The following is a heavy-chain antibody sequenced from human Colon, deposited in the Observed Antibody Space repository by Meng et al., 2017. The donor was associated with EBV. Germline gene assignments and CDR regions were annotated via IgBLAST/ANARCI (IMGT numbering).Heavy chain of an antibody. Sequence: QVQLQESGLGLVKPSGXLSLTCIVSGDSISSDIWWSWVRQPPGKGLEWIGEVYNRGDTNYNPSLKSRVDISVDKSKNRFYLSLFSVTAADTAVYYCGRDQGRELINHWGQGTLVTVSS. CDR1: GDSISSDIW. CDR2: VYNRGDT. D-gene: IGHD1-7*01. J-gene: IGHJ4*02. V-gene: IGHV4-4*02. CDR3: GRDQGRELINH.